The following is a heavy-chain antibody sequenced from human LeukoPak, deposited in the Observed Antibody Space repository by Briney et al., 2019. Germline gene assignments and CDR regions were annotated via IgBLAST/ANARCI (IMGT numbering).Heavy chain of an antibody. CDR2: IRQDGSEK. CDR1: GFTFDNYW. D-gene: IGHD2/OR15-2a*01. V-gene: IGHV3-7*03. Sequence: GGSLRLSCAASGFTFDNYWMTWVRQAPGKGLEWVANIRQDGSEKYYVDSVKGRFTISRDNSKNTLYLQMNSLRAEDTAVYYCASTLRDSTFDYWGQGTLVTVSS. CDR3: ASTLRDSTFDY. J-gene: IGHJ4*02.